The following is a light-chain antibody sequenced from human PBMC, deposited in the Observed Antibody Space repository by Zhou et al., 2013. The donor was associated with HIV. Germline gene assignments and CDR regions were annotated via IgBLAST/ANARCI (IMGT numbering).Light chain of an antibody. Sequence: QSVLLQPPSVSGAPGQRVIISCTGDTSNIGIGYDVHWYQQFPGTAPKLLIYSNNQRPSGVPDRFSGSKSGTSASLAISGLQSEDEADYYCAAWDDSLNGPVFGGGTKLTVL. CDR2: SNN. CDR3: AAWDDSLNGPV. J-gene: IGLJ3*02. CDR1: TSNIGIGYD. V-gene: IGLV1-44*01.